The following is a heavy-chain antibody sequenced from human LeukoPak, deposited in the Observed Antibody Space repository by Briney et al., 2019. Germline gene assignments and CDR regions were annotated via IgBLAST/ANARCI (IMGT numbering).Heavy chain of an antibody. D-gene: IGHD6-13*01. V-gene: IGHV5-51*01. CDR1: GYSFTSYW. CDR2: IYPGDSDT. Sequence: GESLKVSCKGSGYSFTSYWIGWVRQMPGKGLEWMGIIYPGDSDTRYSPSFQGQVTISADKSISTAYLQWSSLKASDTAMYYCAGRDGIAAAGPFWNYWGQGTLVTVSS. CDR3: AGRDGIAAAGPFWNY. J-gene: IGHJ4*02.